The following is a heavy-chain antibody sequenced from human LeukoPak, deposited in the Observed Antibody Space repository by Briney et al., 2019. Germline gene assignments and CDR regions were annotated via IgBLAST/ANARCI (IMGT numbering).Heavy chain of an antibody. V-gene: IGHV4-38-2*02. CDR2: IYHIGNT. CDR1: GYSLRSGYY. J-gene: IGHJ4*02. Sequence: PSETLSLTCTVSGYSLRSGYYWVWIRQPPGPEMEWIGSIYHIGNTYYNPSLKSGVIMSVDTSKNKFSLRLSSVTAADTAVYYCARGPGGAAGVYFDYWGQGTLVAVSS. CDR3: ARGPGGAAGVYFDY. D-gene: IGHD2-15*01.